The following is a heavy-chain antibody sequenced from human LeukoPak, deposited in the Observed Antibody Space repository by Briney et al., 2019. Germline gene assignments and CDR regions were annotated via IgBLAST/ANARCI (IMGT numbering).Heavy chain of an antibody. D-gene: IGHD3-22*01. V-gene: IGHV4-31*03. CDR1: GGSISSGGYY. Sequence: SETLSLTCTVSGGSISSGGYYWSWIRQHPGKGLEWIGYIYYSGSTYYNPSLKSRVTISVDTSKNQFSLKLSSVTAADTAVYYCAGAAGSGYKLRRFDYWGQGTLVTVSS. J-gene: IGHJ4*02. CDR2: IYYSGST. CDR3: AGAAGSGYKLRRFDY.